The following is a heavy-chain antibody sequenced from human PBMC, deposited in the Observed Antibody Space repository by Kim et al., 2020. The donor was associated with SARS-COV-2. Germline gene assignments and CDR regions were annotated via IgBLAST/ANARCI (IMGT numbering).Heavy chain of an antibody. J-gene: IGHJ4*02. Sequence: TPSLKGRVTLSVDTSKNQFSLKLSSVTAADTAVYYCARRRGRVAAAGNDYWGQGTLVTVSS. D-gene: IGHD6-13*01. CDR3: ARRRGRVAAAGNDY. V-gene: IGHV4-39*01.